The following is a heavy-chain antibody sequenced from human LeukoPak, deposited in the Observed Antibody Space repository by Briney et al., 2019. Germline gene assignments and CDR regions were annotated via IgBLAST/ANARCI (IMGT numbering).Heavy chain of an antibody. Sequence: GGSLRLSCAASGFTFSSYAMGWVRQAPGKGLEWVSAITASGGNPYYADSVKGRFTISRDNSKNTLYLQVTSLRAEDTAVYYCAKGNGYSYGRYYFDYWGQGTLVTVSS. CDR2: ITASGGNP. CDR3: AKGNGYSYGRYYFDY. J-gene: IGHJ4*02. V-gene: IGHV3-23*01. CDR1: GFTFSSYA. D-gene: IGHD5-18*01.